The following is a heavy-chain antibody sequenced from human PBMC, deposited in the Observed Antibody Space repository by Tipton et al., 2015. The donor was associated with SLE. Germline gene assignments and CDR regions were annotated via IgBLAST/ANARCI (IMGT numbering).Heavy chain of an antibody. CDR2: IYYSGSG. CDR3: ARTVGSHRNYYFDY. V-gene: IGHV4-4*02. J-gene: IGHJ4*02. Sequence: TLSLTCTVSGGSISSSNWWIWVRQPPGKGLECIGYIYYSGSGNYNPSLKSRVTMSIDTSKNQFSMKLSSVTAADTAVYYCARTVGSHRNYYFDYWGQGTLVTVSP. D-gene: IGHD1-26*01. CDR1: GGSISSSNW.